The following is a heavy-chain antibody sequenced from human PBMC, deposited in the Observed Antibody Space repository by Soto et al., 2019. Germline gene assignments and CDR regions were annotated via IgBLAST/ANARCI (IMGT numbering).Heavy chain of an antibody. J-gene: IGHJ4*02. Sequence: LSLTCTVSGGSLTSDGYYWSWIRQLPGKGLEWIGYIYYSGSIFYNPFLKSRASISAHSSKRQFSLKLTSVTAADTAVYYCARSRLWEQHFDSWGQGTLVTVSS. D-gene: IGHD1-26*01. V-gene: IGHV4-31*03. CDR2: IYYSGSI. CDR1: GGSLTSDGYY. CDR3: ARSRLWEQHFDS.